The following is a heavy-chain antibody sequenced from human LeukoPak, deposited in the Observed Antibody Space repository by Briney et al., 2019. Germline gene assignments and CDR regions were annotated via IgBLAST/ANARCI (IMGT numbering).Heavy chain of an antibody. D-gene: IGHD3-16*01. Sequence: GGSLRLSCAASGFTFSSYGMNWVRQARGKGLEWVSSISSSGNYIYYADSVKGRFTISRDNAKNSLYLQMNSLRAEDTAVYYCARSGGGMDDYWGQGTLLTVSS. CDR3: ARSGGGMDDY. CDR1: GFTFSSYG. J-gene: IGHJ4*02. CDR2: ISSSGNYI. V-gene: IGHV3-21*01.